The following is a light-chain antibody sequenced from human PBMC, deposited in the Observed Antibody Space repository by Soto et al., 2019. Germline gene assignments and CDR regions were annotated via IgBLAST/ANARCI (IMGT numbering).Light chain of an antibody. CDR1: SSNIGAGYP. Sequence: QSVLTQPPSVSGAPGQRITISCTGSSSNIGAGYPVHWYQQLPGTAPKLLIFGNTIRPSGVPDRLSGSRSGLAITGLQAEDEADYYCQSYDSSLSGYVFGTGTKVTVL. CDR2: GNT. J-gene: IGLJ1*01. CDR3: QSYDSSLSGYV. V-gene: IGLV1-40*01.